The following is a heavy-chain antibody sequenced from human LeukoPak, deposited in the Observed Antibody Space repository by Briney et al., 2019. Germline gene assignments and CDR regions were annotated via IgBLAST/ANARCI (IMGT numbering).Heavy chain of an antibody. CDR1: GGSISSSY. Sequence: SQSLSLTCTVSGGSISSSYWSSIRQPPGKGLEWIGYIYYSGSTTYNPSLKSRVTISVDTSKNQFSLKLSSVTAADTAVYYCARERREGYCSSTSCYRGNAFDIWGQGTMVTVSS. V-gene: IGHV4-59*01. D-gene: IGHD2-2*02. CDR2: IYYSGST. J-gene: IGHJ3*02. CDR3: ARERREGYCSSTSCYRGNAFDI.